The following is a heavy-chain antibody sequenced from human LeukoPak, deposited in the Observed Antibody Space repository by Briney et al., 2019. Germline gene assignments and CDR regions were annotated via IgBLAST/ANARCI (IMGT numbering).Heavy chain of an antibody. CDR3: ARHEYSGSYYGLSWFDP. J-gene: IGHJ5*02. Sequence: SQTLSLTCTVSGGSISSGSYYWSWIRQPAGKGLEWIGRIYTSGSTYYNPSLKSRVTISVDTSKNQLSLKLSSLTAADTAVYYCARHEYSGSYYGLSWFDPWARGPWSPSPQ. D-gene: IGHD1-26*01. CDR2: IYTSGST. V-gene: IGHV4-61*02. CDR1: GGSISSGSYY.